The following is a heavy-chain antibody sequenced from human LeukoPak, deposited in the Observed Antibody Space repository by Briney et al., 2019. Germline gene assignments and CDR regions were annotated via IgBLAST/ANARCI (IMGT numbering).Heavy chain of an antibody. CDR2: IIPTFDST. CDR1: GGNLGNYA. Sequence: GASVKVSCKASGGNLGNYAISWVRQAPGQGLEWMGRIIPTFDSTNSAQKFQARLTIAADKSTNTVYLELSSLRSEDTAVYYCAREPGGVRRYFDYWDQGTLVIVSS. J-gene: IGHJ4*02. CDR3: AREPGGVRRYFDY. D-gene: IGHD1-26*01. V-gene: IGHV1-69*06.